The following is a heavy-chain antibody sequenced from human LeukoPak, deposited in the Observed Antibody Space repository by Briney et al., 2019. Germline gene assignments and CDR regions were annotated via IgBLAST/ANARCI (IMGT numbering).Heavy chain of an antibody. CDR1: GYTFTGYY. Sequence: ASVKVSCKASGYTFTGYYMHWVRQAPGQGLEWMGWINPNSGGTNYAQKFQGRVTMTRDTSISTAYMELSRLRSDDTAVYYCARAWFGVLGNWFDPWGQGTLVTVSS. CDR2: INPNSGGT. D-gene: IGHD3-10*01. J-gene: IGHJ5*02. CDR3: ARAWFGVLGNWFDP. V-gene: IGHV1-2*02.